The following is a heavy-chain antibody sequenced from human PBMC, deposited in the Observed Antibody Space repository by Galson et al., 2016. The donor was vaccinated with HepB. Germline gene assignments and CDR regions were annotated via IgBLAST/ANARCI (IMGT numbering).Heavy chain of an antibody. CDR1: GYTFTAYN. Sequence: SVKVSCKASGYTFTAYNMQWVRQAPGQGLEWMGIIDPSVGRTTYAQKFKGRVTMTSDMSTSTVHIELNSLRSDDTAVYYCASVRQSGSAVYGGQGTLVTVSS. J-gene: IGHJ4*02. CDR3: ASVRQSGSAVY. D-gene: IGHD3-10*01. V-gene: IGHV1-46*01. CDR2: IDPSVGRT.